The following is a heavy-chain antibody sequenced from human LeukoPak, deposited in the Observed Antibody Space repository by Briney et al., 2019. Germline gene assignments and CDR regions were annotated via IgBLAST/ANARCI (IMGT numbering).Heavy chain of an antibody. Sequence: GGSLRLSCAASGFTFDNYAMSWVRQAPGKGLEWVSAISGNGGSIYYADSVKGRFTISRDNSKSTLYLQMNSLRAEDTAVYYCASRAKYSTTWAFDYWGQGTLVTVSS. J-gene: IGHJ4*02. CDR1: GFTFDNYA. CDR3: ASRAKYSTTWAFDY. D-gene: IGHD6-6*01. CDR2: ISGNGGSI. V-gene: IGHV3-23*01.